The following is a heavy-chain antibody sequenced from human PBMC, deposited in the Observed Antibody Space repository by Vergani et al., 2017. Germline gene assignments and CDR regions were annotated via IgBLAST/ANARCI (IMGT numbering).Heavy chain of an antibody. Sequence: QVQLVQSGAEVKKPGSSVKVSCKASGGTFSSYAISWVRQAPGQGLEWMGGIIPIFGTANYAQKFQGRVTITADESTSTAYMELSSLRSEDTAVYYCAXEVAAASLNYDYYYMDVWGKGTTVTVSS. J-gene: IGHJ6*03. V-gene: IGHV1-69*13. D-gene: IGHD6-13*01. CDR1: GGTFSSYA. CDR2: IIPIFGTA. CDR3: AXEVAAASLNYDYYYMDV.